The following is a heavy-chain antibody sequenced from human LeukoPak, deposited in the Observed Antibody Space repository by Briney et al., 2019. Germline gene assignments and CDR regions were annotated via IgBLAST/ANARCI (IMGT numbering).Heavy chain of an antibody. V-gene: IGHV3-53*01. Sequence: GGSLRLSCAASGFTVSSNYMSWVRQAPRKGLEWVSVIYSGGSTYYADSVKGRFTISRDNSKNTLYLQMNSLRAEDTAVYYCARDIVGATTDYWGQGTLVTVSS. CDR2: IYSGGST. CDR3: ARDIVGATTDY. CDR1: GFTVSSNY. D-gene: IGHD1-26*01. J-gene: IGHJ4*02.